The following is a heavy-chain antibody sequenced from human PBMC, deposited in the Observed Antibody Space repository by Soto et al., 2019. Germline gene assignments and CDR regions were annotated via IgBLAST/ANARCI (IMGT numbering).Heavy chain of an antibody. CDR3: ARGAYYYDSSGYYPEYFDL. Sequence: QVQLVESGGGVVQPGRSLRLSCAASGFTFSSYGMHWVRQAPGKGLEWVAVIWYDGSNKYYADSVKGRFTISRDNSKNTLYLQMNSLRAEDTAVYYCARGAYYYDSSGYYPEYFDLWGRGTLVTVSS. D-gene: IGHD3-22*01. CDR2: IWYDGSNK. J-gene: IGHJ2*01. V-gene: IGHV3-33*01. CDR1: GFTFSSYG.